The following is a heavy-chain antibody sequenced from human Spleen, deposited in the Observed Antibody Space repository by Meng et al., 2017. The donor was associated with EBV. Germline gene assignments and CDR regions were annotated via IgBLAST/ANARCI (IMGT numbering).Heavy chain of an antibody. J-gene: IGHJ4*02. Sequence: VRLVLRGGEVKKPGSSVKVSSEASGGTFSSQGISWVRQAPGQGPEWMGGIIPTFGTTNYAQKFQGRLTITADASTNTIYLELSSLRSEDTAVYYCARLCENKRLLAGFDYWGQGTLVTVSS. CDR1: GGTFSSQG. V-gene: IGHV1-69*01. D-gene: IGHD6-19*01. CDR3: ARLCENKRLLAGFDY. CDR2: IIPTFGTT.